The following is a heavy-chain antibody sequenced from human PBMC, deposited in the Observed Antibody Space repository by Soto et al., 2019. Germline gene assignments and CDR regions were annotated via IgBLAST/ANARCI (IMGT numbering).Heavy chain of an antibody. CDR3: ARAPYSLWLDLYYFDY. D-gene: IGHD3-10*01. CDR1: GFTFSSYW. Sequence: PGGSLRLSCAASGFTFSSYWMHWVRQAPGKGLVWVSRINSDGSTTRYADSVKGRFTISRDNAKNTLYLQMNSLRAEDTAVYYCARAPYSLWLDLYYFDYWGQGTLVTVSS. CDR2: INSDGSTT. V-gene: IGHV3-74*01. J-gene: IGHJ4*02.